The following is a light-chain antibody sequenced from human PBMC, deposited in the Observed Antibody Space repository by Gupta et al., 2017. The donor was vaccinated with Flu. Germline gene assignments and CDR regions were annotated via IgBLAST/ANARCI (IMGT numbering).Light chain of an antibody. J-gene: IGLJ3*02. Sequence: QSALTQPPSASGSPGQSVTISCTGTSSDVGGYNYVSWYQQHPGKAPKLMIYEVSKRPSGVPDRFSGSKSGNTASLTVSGRQDEDEADYYCSSYAGSNIWVFGGGTKLTVL. CDR1: SSDVGGYNY. V-gene: IGLV2-8*01. CDR2: EVS. CDR3: SSYAGSNIWV.